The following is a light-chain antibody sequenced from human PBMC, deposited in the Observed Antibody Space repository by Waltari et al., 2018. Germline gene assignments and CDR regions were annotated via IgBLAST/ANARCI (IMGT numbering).Light chain of an antibody. CDR2: GKN. CDR3: QSYDNSLSGAWV. Sequence: QSVLTQPPSLSGAPAQRVTISCTASSSNLGSGYAVHWYQQLPGTAPKLLIYGKNKRPSGVPERFSGSRSGTSASLAITGLQAEDEADYYCQSYDNSLSGAWVFGGGTKLTVL. J-gene: IGLJ3*02. CDR1: SSNLGSGYA. V-gene: IGLV1-40*01.